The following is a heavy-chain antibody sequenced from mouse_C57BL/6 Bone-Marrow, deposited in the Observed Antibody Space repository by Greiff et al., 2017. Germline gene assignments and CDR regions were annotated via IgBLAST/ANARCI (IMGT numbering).Heavy chain of an antibody. CDR2: IYPGSGST. J-gene: IGHJ4*01. Sequence: VQLQQPGAELVKPGASVKMSCKASGYTFTSYWITWVKQRPGKGLEWIGDIYPGSGSTNYNEKFKSKATLTVDTSSSTAYMQLSSLTSEDAAVYYCAREDDGYYLYYDVDYWGKGTSGTVSS. V-gene: IGHV1-55*01. CDR1: GYTFTSYW. CDR3: AREDDGYYLYYDVDY. D-gene: IGHD2-3*01.